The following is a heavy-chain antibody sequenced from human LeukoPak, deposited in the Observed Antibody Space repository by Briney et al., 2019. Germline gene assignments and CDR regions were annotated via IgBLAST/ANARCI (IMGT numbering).Heavy chain of an antibody. V-gene: IGHV1-24*01. CDR2: FDPEDGET. Sequence: ASVKVSCKVSGYTLTELSMHWVRQAPGKGLEWMGGFDPEDGETIYAQKFQGRVTVTEDTSTDTAYMELSSLRSEDTAVYYCATAAAAADLDYWGQGTLVTVSS. CDR1: GYTLTELS. CDR3: ATAAAAADLDY. D-gene: IGHD6-13*01. J-gene: IGHJ4*02.